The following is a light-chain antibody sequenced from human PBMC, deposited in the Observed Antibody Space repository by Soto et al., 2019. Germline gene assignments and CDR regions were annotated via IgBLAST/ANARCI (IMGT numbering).Light chain of an antibody. CDR2: GAS. CDR1: QNVSSNL. J-gene: IGKJ1*01. CDR3: QKYWNFWT. V-gene: IGKV3-20*01. Sequence: TVLTQSPGTLYLSPGERATLSCRASQNVSSNLLVWYQQHPGQAPRLLIYGASSRATGSPDRFSGNGYGTDFSLTIRRLEPDDYAEYYCQKYWNFWTVGEGTKVETK.